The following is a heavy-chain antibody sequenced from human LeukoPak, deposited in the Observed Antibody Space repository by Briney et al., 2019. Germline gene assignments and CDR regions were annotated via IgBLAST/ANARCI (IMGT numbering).Heavy chain of an antibody. CDR1: GYTFTDYY. CDR2: INPNSGDT. V-gene: IGHV1-2*02. J-gene: IGHJ4*02. CDR3: ARDYYNTTGYYYGGL. Sequence: ASVKVSCKASGYTFTDYYMHWVRQAPGEGLEWMGWINPNSGDTGYGKKFQGRVTMTRDTAISTAYMELRILRSDDTAVYYCARDYYNTTGYYYGGLWGQGTLVTVSS. D-gene: IGHD3-22*01.